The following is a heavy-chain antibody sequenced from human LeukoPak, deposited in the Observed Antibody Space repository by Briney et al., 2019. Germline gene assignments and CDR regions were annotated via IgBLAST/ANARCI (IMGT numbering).Heavy chain of an antibody. J-gene: IGHJ4*02. V-gene: IGHV1-46*01. CDR3: ARRSRWGDILTGWVYYFDY. Sequence: ASVKVSCKASGYTFTSYYTYWVRQAPGQGLEWMGIINPSDGSTSYAQKFQGRVTMTRDTSTSTVYMELSSLRSEDTAVYYCARRSRWGDILTGWVYYFDYWGQGTLVTVSS. D-gene: IGHD3-9*01. CDR2: INPSDGST. CDR1: GYTFTSYY.